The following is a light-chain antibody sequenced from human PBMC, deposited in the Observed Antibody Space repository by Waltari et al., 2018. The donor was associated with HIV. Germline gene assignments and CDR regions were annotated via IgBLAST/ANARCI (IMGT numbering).Light chain of an antibody. CDR3: QSYDSSLTGWV. V-gene: IGLV1-40*01. J-gene: IGLJ3*02. Sequence: SVLTQPPSVSGAPGLRVTISCTGGSPNLGAGYDVHWYQPLPGTATKILIFGNSTRPSVVPDRFSGSQSGTSAALAITGLQAEDEADYYCQSYDSSLTGWVFGGGTKLTVL. CDR2: GNS. CDR1: SPNLGAGYD.